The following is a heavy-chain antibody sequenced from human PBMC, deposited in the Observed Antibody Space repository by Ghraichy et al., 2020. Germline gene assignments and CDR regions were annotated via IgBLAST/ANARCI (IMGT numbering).Heavy chain of an antibody. J-gene: IGHJ4*02. CDR3: AKTLGPLFGGHVDF. D-gene: IGHD3-10*02. CDR2: ITASDGST. V-gene: IGHV3-23*01. CDR1: GFRFNNFA. Sequence: SCAASGFRFNNFAINWVRQAPGKGLEWVSTITASDGSTYYSDSVKGRFTVSRDNSKNTLFLQMNSLRPEDTAAYYCAKTLGPLFGGHVDFWGQGTRVTVSS.